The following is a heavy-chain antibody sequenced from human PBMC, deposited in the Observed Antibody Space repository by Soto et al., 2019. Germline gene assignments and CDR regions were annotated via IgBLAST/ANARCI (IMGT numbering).Heavy chain of an antibody. J-gene: IGHJ6*03. V-gene: IGHV4-59*08. CDR2: IYYSGST. CDR1: GGSISSYY. CDR3: ARHFEGYSSSSDYYYYMEV. D-gene: IGHD6-6*01. Sequence: SETLSLTCTVSGGSISSYYWSWIRQPPGKGLEWIGYIYYSGSTNYNPSLKSRVTISVNTSKNQFSLKLSSVTAADTAVYYCARHFEGYSSSSDYYYYMEVWGKGTTVTVPS.